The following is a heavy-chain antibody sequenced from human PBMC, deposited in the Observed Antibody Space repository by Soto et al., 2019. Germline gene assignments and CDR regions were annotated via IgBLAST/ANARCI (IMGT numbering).Heavy chain of an antibody. CDR2: INAGNGNT. CDR3: ARGGEPIDY. Sequence: QGQLVQSGAEEKKPGASLKVSCKSSGYTFTSYAMHWVLQAPGQRLEWMGWINAGNGNTKYSQKFQGRVTITRDTSASPAYMELSSLRSEDTAVYYCARGGEPIDYWGQGALVTVSS. V-gene: IGHV1-3*05. CDR1: GYTFTSYA. J-gene: IGHJ4*02. D-gene: IGHD2-21*01.